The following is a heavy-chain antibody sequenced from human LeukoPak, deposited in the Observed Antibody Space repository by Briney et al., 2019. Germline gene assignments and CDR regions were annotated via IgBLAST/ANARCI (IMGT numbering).Heavy chain of an antibody. Sequence: SETLSLTCTVSGGSISSYYWSWIRQPPGKGLEWIGYISYSGSTNYNPSLMSRVTISVDTSKNQFSLKLSSVTAADTAVYYCARQGSGSYSHFDYWGQGTLVTVSS. CDR1: GGSISSYY. V-gene: IGHV4-59*08. CDR3: ARQGSGSYSHFDY. J-gene: IGHJ4*02. CDR2: ISYSGST. D-gene: IGHD1-26*01.